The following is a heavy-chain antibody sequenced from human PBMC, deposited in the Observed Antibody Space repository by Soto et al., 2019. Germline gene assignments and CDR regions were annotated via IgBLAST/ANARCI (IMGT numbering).Heavy chain of an antibody. CDR1: GFTFGSYD. CDR3: ARDYYDSSGYYEEYFQH. Sequence: GGSLRLSCAASGFTFGSYDMHWVRQAPGKGLEWVAVIWYDGSNKYYADSVKGRFTISRDDSKNTLYLHMSSLRAEDTAVYYCARDYYDSSGYYEEYFQHWGQGTLVTVSS. CDR2: IWYDGSNK. D-gene: IGHD3-22*01. J-gene: IGHJ1*01. V-gene: IGHV3-33*01.